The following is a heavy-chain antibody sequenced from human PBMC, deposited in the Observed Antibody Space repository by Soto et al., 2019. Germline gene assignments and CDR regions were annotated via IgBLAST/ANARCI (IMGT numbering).Heavy chain of an antibody. D-gene: IGHD6-6*01. CDR3: AKGGDSSSSYYYYYYMDV. V-gene: IGHV3-23*01. J-gene: IGHJ6*03. CDR2: ISGSGGST. Sequence: EVQLLESGGGLVQPGGSLRLSCAASGFTFSSYAMSWVRQAPGKGLEWVSAISGSGGSTYYADSVKGRFTISRDNSKNTLYLQMNSLRADDTAVYYCAKGGDSSSSYYYYYYMDVWGKGTTVTVSS. CDR1: GFTFSSYA.